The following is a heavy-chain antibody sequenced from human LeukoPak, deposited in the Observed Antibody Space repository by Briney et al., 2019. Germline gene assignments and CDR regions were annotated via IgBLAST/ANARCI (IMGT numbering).Heavy chain of an antibody. CDR3: AKDMEDYGGNSFDS. J-gene: IGHJ5*01. CDR1: GFAFDEYT. D-gene: IGHD4-23*01. V-gene: IGHV3-43*01. Sequence: GGSLRLSCVASGFAFDEYTFNWVRQAPGKGLEWVSLMSWNGHNTYYSDSVKSRFTISRDNSKNSIYLETKDLRIEDTALYYCAKDMEDYGGNSFDSWGEGTLVTVSS. CDR2: MSWNGHNT.